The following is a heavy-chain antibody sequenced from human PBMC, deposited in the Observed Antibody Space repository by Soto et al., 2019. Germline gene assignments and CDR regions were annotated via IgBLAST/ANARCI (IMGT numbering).Heavy chain of an antibody. CDR1: GFTFSSYS. CDR3: ARDPRDDFWSGYYFDY. Sequence: GGSLRLSCAASGFTFSSYSMNWVRQAPGKGLEWVSYISSSSSTIYYADSVKGRFTISRDNAKNSLYLQMNSLRDEDTAVYYCARDPRDDFWSGYYFDYWGQGTLVTVSS. CDR2: ISSSSSTI. J-gene: IGHJ4*02. D-gene: IGHD3-3*01. V-gene: IGHV3-48*02.